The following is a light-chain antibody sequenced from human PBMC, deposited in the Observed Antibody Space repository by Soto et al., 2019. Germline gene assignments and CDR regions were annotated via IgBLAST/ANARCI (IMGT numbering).Light chain of an antibody. J-gene: IGLJ2*01. CDR1: SNDIGAYQY. V-gene: IGLV2-14*01. CDR2: DVT. Sequence: QSALTQPASVSASPGQSITISCAGTSNDIGAYQYVSWYQHRPGKAPRLIIYDVTDRPSGVSSRFSGSKSDNSASLTISGLQTDDEADYYCSSFTTSLTVIFGGGTKPPS. CDR3: SSFTTSLTVI.